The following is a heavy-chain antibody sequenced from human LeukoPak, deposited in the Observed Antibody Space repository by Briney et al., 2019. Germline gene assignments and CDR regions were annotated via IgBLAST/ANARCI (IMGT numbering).Heavy chain of an antibody. CDR2: IYYSGST. D-gene: IGHD3-9*01. CDR3: ARDRGDYDILTGRYWYFDL. CDR1: GGSISSYY. V-gene: IGHV4-59*01. Sequence: SETLSLTCTVSGGSISSYYWSWIRQPAGKGLEWIGYIYYSGSTNYNPSLKSRVTISVDTSKNQFSLKLSSVTAADTAVYYCARDRGDYDILTGRYWYFDLWGRGTLVTVSS. J-gene: IGHJ2*01.